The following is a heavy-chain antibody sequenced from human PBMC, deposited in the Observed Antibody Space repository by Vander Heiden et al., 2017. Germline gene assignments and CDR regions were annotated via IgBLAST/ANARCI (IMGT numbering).Heavy chain of an antibody. V-gene: IGHV3-7*03. Sequence: EVQVVESGGGLVRPGGSLRLSCTTSGFTFSDKWRTWVRQAPGKGLEWVANIKNDGSEKYYVDSAKGRFTISRDNAKNSLYLQMNSLRADDTALYYCATDIGGDWGQGTLVTVSS. CDR3: ATDIGGD. CDR1: GFTFSDKW. D-gene: IGHD3-10*01. CDR2: IKNDGSEK. J-gene: IGHJ4*02.